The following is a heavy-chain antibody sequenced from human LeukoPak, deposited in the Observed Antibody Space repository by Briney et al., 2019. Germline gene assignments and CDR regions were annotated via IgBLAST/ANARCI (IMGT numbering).Heavy chain of an antibody. J-gene: IGHJ6*03. CDR2: IYYSGNT. Sequence: SQTLSLTCTVSGGSISSGGHYWTWIRQLPGKGLEWIGYIYYSGNTYYNPSLKSRVTISVDTSKNQFSLKLSSVTAADTAVYYCARGGVKVSTVVTPPPYYYMDVWGKGTTVTVSS. D-gene: IGHD4-23*01. CDR3: ARGGVKVSTVVTPPPYYYMDV. CDR1: GGSISSGGHY. V-gene: IGHV4-31*03.